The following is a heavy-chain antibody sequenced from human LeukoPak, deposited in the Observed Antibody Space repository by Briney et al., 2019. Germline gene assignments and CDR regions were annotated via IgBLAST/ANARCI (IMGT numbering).Heavy chain of an antibody. Sequence: PGGSLRLSCVASGLIFSSYAMSWVRQAPGKGLEWVSTISGSGGSTYYADSVKGRFTISRDNSKNTVYLQTNSLRAEDTAVYYCAKGLSSGWNLKGSDYWGQGTLVTVSS. V-gene: IGHV3-23*01. CDR1: GLIFSSYA. CDR2: ISGSGGST. J-gene: IGHJ4*02. D-gene: IGHD6-19*01. CDR3: AKGLSSGWNLKGSDY.